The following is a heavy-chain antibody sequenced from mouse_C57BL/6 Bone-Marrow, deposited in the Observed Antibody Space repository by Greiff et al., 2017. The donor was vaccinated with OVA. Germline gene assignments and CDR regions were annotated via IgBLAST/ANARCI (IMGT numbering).Heavy chain of an antibody. D-gene: IGHD1-1*01. CDR2: INPNNGGT. J-gene: IGHJ1*03. CDR1: GYTFTDYN. V-gene: IGHV1-18*01. Sequence: EVQLQQSGPELVKPGASVKIPCKASGYTFTDYNMDWVKQSHGKSLEWIGDINPNNGGTIYNQKFKGKATLTVDKSSSTAYMELRSLTSEYTAVYYCARSDYYGSSGYFDVWGTGTTVTVSS. CDR3: ARSDYYGSSGYFDV.